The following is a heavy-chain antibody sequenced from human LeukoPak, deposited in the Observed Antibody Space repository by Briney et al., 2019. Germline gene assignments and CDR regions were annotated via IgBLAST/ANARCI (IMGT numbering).Heavy chain of an antibody. CDR2: INHSGST. J-gene: IGHJ4*02. CDR3: AREMVGEFLYYFDY. Sequence: PSETLSLTCAVYGGSFNGYYWNWIRQPPGKGLEWIGEINHSGSTNYNPSLKSRVTISVDTSKNQFSLKLSSVAAADTAVYYCAREMVGEFLYYFDYWGQGTLVTVSS. CDR1: GGSFNGYY. V-gene: IGHV4-34*01. D-gene: IGHD3-10*02.